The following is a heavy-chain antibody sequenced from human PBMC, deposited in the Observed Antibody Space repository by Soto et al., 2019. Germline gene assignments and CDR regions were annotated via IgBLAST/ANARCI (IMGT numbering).Heavy chain of an antibody. Sequence: GGSLRLSCAASGFSFSTYAMSWVRQAPGKGLEWVSTISGSGASTYYADSVKGRFTISRDNSENALYLLMSSLRAEDTAVYYCANTYYDSIWGSYRFFDYWGQGTLVTVSS. CDR3: ANTYYDSIWGSYRFFDY. J-gene: IGHJ4*02. CDR1: GFSFSTYA. D-gene: IGHD3-16*02. V-gene: IGHV3-23*01. CDR2: ISGSGAST.